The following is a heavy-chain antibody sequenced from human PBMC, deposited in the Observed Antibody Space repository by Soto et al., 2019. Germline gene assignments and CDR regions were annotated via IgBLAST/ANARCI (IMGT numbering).Heavy chain of an antibody. V-gene: IGHV3-30*18. CDR1: GFTFSSYG. CDR2: ISYDGSNK. Sequence: QVQLVESGGGVVQPGRSLRLSCAASGFTFSSYGMHWVRQPPGKGLEWVAVISYDGSNKYYADSVKGRFTISRDNSKNTLSLQMNSLRPEDTAVYYCAKYYGWGSYSGMDVWGQGTTVTVSS. CDR3: AKYYGWGSYSGMDV. J-gene: IGHJ6*02. D-gene: IGHD3-10*01.